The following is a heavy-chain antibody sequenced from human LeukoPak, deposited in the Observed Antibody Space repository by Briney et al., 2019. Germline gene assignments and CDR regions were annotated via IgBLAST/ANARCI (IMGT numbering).Heavy chain of an antibody. Sequence: PGGSLRLSCAASGFTFDDHAMHWVRQVPGTGLEWVSGISWNSANIGYADSVKGRFTISRDNAKKSLYLQMNSLRPEDTAFYYCAKDTLSAYYDSSGSYPFFNSWGQGTLVSVSS. CDR1: GFTFDDHA. CDR3: AKDTLSAYYDSSGSYPFFNS. CDR2: ISWNSANI. V-gene: IGHV3-9*01. J-gene: IGHJ4*02. D-gene: IGHD3-22*01.